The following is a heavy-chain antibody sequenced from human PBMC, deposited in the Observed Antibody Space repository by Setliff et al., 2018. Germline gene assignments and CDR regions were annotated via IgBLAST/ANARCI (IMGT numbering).Heavy chain of an antibody. CDR1: GFTFRDYS. D-gene: IGHD1-26*01. CDR3: AKDRVNDGFWDFDS. Sequence: GGSLRLSCATSGFTFRDYSMVWVRQVPGKGLEWVAGVILVGSGVYADSVKGRSTISRDNSKNNFFLQINNLRAADTATYYCAKDRVNDGFWDFDSWGQGIVVTVSS. CDR2: VILVGSG. V-gene: IGHV3-23*01. J-gene: IGHJ4*02.